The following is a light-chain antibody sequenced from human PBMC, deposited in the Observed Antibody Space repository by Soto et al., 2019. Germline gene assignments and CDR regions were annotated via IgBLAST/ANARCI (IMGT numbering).Light chain of an antibody. J-gene: IGKJ5*01. V-gene: IGKV1-5*03. CDR1: QTISSW. CDR3: QQFNNYPIT. CDR2: KAS. Sequence: DIQMTQSPSTLSGSVGDRVTITCRASQTISSWLAWYQQKPGKAPKLLIYKASTLKSGVPSRFGGSGSGTEFTLSITSLQPDDFATYYCQQFNNYPITFGQGTRLEIK.